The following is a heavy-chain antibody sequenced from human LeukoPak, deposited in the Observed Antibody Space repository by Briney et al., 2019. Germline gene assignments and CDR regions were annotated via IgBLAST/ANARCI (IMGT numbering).Heavy chain of an antibody. Sequence: SETLSLTCAVYGGSFSGYYWSWIRQPPGKGLEWIGEINHSGSTNYNPSLKSRVTISVDTSKNQFSLRLSSVTAADTAVYYCASLGRYCSSTSCYAREPLGVNYYYYMDVWGKGTTVTVSS. CDR1: GGSFSGYY. CDR2: INHSGST. V-gene: IGHV4-34*01. D-gene: IGHD2-2*01. J-gene: IGHJ6*03. CDR3: ASLGRYCSSTSCYAREPLGVNYYYYMDV.